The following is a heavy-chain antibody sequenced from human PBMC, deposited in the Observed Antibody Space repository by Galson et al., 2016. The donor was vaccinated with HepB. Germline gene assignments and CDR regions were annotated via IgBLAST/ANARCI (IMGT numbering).Heavy chain of an antibody. J-gene: IGHJ4*02. CDR2: IVVGSGNT. Sequence: SCKASGFTFINTAVQWVRQARGQRLEWIGWIVVGSGNTDYAQKFQERVTITRDMSTSTAYMELSSLRSEDTAGYYCAADLGVYSVAYAYWGQGTLVTVSS. CDR1: GFTFINTA. CDR3: AADLGVYSVAYAY. V-gene: IGHV1-58*01. D-gene: IGHD2-21*01.